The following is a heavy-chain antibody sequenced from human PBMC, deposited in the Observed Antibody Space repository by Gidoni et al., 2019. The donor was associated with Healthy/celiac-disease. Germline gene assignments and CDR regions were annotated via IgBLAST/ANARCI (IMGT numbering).Heavy chain of an antibody. Sequence: EVQLVESGGGWVQPGRSLRLSCAASGFTFVDYAMHWVRQAPGKGLEWVSGISWNSGSIGYADSVKGRFTISRDNAKNSLYLQMNSLRAEDTALYYCAKDYDSSVGWGQGTLVTVSS. J-gene: IGHJ4*02. D-gene: IGHD3-22*01. CDR2: ISWNSGSI. CDR1: GFTFVDYA. CDR3: AKDYDSSVG. V-gene: IGHV3-9*01.